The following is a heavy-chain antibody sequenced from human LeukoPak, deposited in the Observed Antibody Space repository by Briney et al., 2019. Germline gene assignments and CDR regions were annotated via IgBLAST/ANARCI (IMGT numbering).Heavy chain of an antibody. V-gene: IGHV4-59*01. CDR3: ARGREWEPKVFDY. Sequence: PSETLSLTCTVSGGSISGYYWSWIRQPPGKGLEWIGYIYYSGSPNYNPSLKSRVTISVDTSKNQFSLKLSSVTAADTAVYYCARGREWEPKVFDYWGQGTLVTVSS. D-gene: IGHD1-26*01. J-gene: IGHJ4*02. CDR2: IYYSGSP. CDR1: GGSISGYY.